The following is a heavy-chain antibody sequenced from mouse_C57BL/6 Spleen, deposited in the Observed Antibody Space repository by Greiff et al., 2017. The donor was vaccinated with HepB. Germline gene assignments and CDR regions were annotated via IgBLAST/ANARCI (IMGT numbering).Heavy chain of an antibody. CDR3: ANCYGCAMDY. CDR2: IYPGSGST. Sequence: QVHVKQPGAELVKPGASVKMSCKASGYTFTSYWITWVKQRPGQGLEWIGDIYPGSGSTNYNEKFKSKATLTVDTSSSAADLQLISLTSEDSAVYYSANCYGCAMDYWGQGTSVTVSS. V-gene: IGHV1-55*01. D-gene: IGHD3-3*01. J-gene: IGHJ4*01. CDR1: GYTFTSYW.